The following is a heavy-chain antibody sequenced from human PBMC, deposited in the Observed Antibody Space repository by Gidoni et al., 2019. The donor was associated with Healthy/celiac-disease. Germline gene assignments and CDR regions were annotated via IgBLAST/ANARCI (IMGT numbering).Heavy chain of an antibody. Sequence: QVQLQESGPGLVKPSETLSLTCTVSGGSVSSGSYYWSWIRQPPGKGLEWIGYIYYSGSTNYNPSLKSRVTISVDTSKNQFSLKLSSVTAADTAVYYCAREVAPFVEQWVDYWGQGTLVTVSS. CDR2: IYYSGST. CDR3: AREVAPFVEQWVDY. CDR1: GGSVSSGSYY. D-gene: IGHD6-19*01. V-gene: IGHV4-61*01. J-gene: IGHJ4*02.